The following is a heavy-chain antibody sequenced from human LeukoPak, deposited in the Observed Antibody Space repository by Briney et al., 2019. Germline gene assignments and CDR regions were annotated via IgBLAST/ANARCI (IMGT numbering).Heavy chain of an antibody. CDR1: GFTFSSYA. J-gene: IGHJ4*02. Sequence: GSLLLSCAAAGFTFSSYAMRWVRQAPGKGLEWVSAISGSGGSTYYADSVKGRFTISRDNSKNTLYLQMNSLRAEDTAVYYCAKDREITFGGVIVNGGQGTLVTVSS. CDR3: AKDREITFGGVIVN. V-gene: IGHV3-23*01. CDR2: ISGSGGST. D-gene: IGHD3-16*02.